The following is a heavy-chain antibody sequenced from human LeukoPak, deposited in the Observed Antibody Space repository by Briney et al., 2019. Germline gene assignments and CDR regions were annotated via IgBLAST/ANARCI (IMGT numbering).Heavy chain of an antibody. CDR2: IYHSGSS. V-gene: IGHV4-30-2*01. CDR1: GVSVGTGGYS. Sequence: SETLSLTCAVSGVSVGTGGYSWNWVRQPPGKGLEWIGYIYHSGSSFYNPSLKSRLTIPMDRSKNQFSLKLSSVTAADTAVYYCARVSGALVAARHIDYWGQGTLVTVSS. CDR3: ARVSGALVAARHIDY. J-gene: IGHJ4*02. D-gene: IGHD6-6*01.